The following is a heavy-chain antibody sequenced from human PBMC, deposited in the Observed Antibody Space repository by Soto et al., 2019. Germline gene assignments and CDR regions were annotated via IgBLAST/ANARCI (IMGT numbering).Heavy chain of an antibody. D-gene: IGHD2-8*02. CDR1: GGSISSSSYY. CDR2: IYYSGST. V-gene: IGHV4-39*07. CDR3: ARDKITGLFDY. Sequence: SETLSLTCTVSGGSISSSSYYWSWIRQTPGKALEWIGYIYYSGSTLYNPSLKSRVTISVDTSKNQFSLKLTSVTAADTAVYYCARDKITGLFDYWGQGTLVTVSS. J-gene: IGHJ4*02.